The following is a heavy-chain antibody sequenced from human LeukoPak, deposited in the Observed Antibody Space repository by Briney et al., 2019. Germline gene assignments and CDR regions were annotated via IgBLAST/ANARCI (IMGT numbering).Heavy chain of an antibody. CDR3: ARDWGDAYYDFWSGYLPYYYYYMDV. V-gene: IGHV3-48*04. CDR1: GFTFSSYS. D-gene: IGHD3-3*01. CDR2: ISSSSSTI. Sequence: GGSLRLSCAASGFTFSSYSVNWVRQAPGKGLEWVSYISSSSSTIYYADSVKGRFTISRDNAQNSLYLQMNSLRAEDTAVYYCARDWGDAYYDFWSGYLPYYYYYMDVWGKGTTVTVSS. J-gene: IGHJ6*03.